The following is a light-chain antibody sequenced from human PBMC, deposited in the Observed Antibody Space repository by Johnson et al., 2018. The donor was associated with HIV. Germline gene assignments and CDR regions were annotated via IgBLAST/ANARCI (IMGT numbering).Light chain of an antibody. J-gene: IGLJ1*01. CDR2: DNS. Sequence: QSLLTQPPSVSAAPGQKVTISCSGSSSNIGNNYVSWYQQVPGAAPKLLIYDNSKRPSGIPDRFSGSKSGTSATLGITGLQTGDEADYYCATWDTSLSAGGVFGTGTQVTVL. CDR3: ATWDTSLSAGGV. CDR1: SSNIGNNY. V-gene: IGLV1-51*01.